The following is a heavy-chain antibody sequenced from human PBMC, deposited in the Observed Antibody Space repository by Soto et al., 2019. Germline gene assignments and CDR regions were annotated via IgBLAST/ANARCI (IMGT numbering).Heavy chain of an antibody. Sequence: PGESLKISCKGYGYRFTSYWIGWVRQMPGKGLEWMGIIYPGDSNTKYSPSFQGQVTISADKSVSTAYLQWSSLKASDTAIYFCARRGGYSSYYGMDIWGQGTTVTVSS. D-gene: IGHD5-18*01. V-gene: IGHV5-51*01. CDR2: IYPGDSNT. CDR3: ARRGGYSSYYGMDI. CDR1: GYRFTSYW. J-gene: IGHJ6*02.